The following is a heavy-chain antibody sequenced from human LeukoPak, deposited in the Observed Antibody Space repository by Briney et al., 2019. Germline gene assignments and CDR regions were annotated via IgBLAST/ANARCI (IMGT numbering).Heavy chain of an antibody. J-gene: IGHJ6*02. Sequence: GGSLRLSCAASGFTVSSNYMSWVRQAPGKGLEWVSVIYSAGSTYYADSVKGRFTISRDNSKNTLYLQMNSLRAEDTAVYYCARDRGSSSNYYYGMDVWGQGTTVTVSS. CDR1: GFTVSSNY. D-gene: IGHD6-6*01. CDR2: IYSAGST. CDR3: ARDRGSSSNYYYGMDV. V-gene: IGHV3-53*01.